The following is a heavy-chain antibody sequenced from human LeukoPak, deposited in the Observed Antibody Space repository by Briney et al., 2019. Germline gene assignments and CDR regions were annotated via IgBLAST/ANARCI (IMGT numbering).Heavy chain of an antibody. CDR1: GGSISSGSYY. Sequence: PSQTLSLTCTVSGGSISSGSYYWSWIRQPAGKGLEWIGRIYTSGRTNYNPSLKSRVTISVDTSKNQFSLKLSSVTAADTAVYYCARGPIVVVPAAMAFDYWGQGTLVTVSS. D-gene: IGHD2-2*01. CDR2: IYTSGRT. V-gene: IGHV4-61*02. CDR3: ARGPIVVVPAAMAFDY. J-gene: IGHJ4*02.